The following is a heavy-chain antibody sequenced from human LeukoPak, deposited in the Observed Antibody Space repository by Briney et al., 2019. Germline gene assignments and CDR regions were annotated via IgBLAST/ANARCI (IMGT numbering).Heavy chain of an antibody. CDR3: ATGDYYDSSGYPVYFDY. J-gene: IGHJ4*02. V-gene: IGHV3-15*01. Sequence: GGSLRLSCAASGFTFSNAWMSWARQAPGKGLEWVGRIKSKTDGGTTDYAAPVKGRFTVSRDDSKTTLYLQMNSLKTEDTAVYYCATGDYYDSSGYPVYFDYWGQGTLVTVSS. CDR2: IKSKTDGGTT. D-gene: IGHD3-22*01. CDR1: GFTFSNAW.